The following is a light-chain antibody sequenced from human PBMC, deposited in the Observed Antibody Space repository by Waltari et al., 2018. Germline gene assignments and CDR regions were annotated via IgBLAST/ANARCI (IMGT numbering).Light chain of an antibody. CDR2: NVV. CDR3: ASYVTTSTLVV. CDR1: SSDISGSNS. Sequence: QSALTQPASVSGSPGQSITLSCTGASSDISGSNSITWYQQYPGKAPKLLIYNVVNRPFGVSNRFSGSKSGNTASLAISGLQPEDEGKYYCASYVTTSTLVVFGGGTTLTVL. V-gene: IGLV2-14*03. J-gene: IGLJ3*02.